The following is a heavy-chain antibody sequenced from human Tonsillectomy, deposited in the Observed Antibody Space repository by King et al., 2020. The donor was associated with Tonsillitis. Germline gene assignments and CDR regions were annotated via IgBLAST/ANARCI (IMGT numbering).Heavy chain of an antibody. J-gene: IGHJ4*02. Sequence: VQLVESGGGLVKPGGSLRLSCAASGFTFSNAWMSWVRQAPGKGLEWVGRIKSKTDGGTTDYAAPVKGRFTISRDDSKNTLYLQMNSLKTEDTAVYYCPTPGMGSYEFDYWGQGTLVTVSS. V-gene: IGHV3-15*01. CDR2: IKSKTDGGTT. CDR1: GFTFSNAW. D-gene: IGHD1-26*01. CDR3: PTPGMGSYEFDY.